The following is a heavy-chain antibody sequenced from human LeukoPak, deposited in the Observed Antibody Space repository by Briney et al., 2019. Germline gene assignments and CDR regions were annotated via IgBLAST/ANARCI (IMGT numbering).Heavy chain of an antibody. CDR1: GFTFSDHY. Sequence: GGSLTLSCAASGFTFSDHYMDWVRQAPGKGLEWVGRTRDKAHSHTTVYAASAAGRFTVSRDDSKNSFFLQMNSLRIEDTAVYYCARPEVTKWFDPWGQGTLVTVSS. CDR2: TRDKAHSHTT. V-gene: IGHV3-72*01. CDR3: ARPEVTKWFDP. J-gene: IGHJ5*02.